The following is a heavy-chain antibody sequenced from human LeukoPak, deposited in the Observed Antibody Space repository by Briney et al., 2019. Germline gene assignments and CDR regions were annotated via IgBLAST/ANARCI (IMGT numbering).Heavy chain of an antibody. CDR2: INPNSGGT. CDR1: GYTFTGYF. V-gene: IGHV1-2*06. CDR3: ARDRAKHIAVAYWFSAVFDY. J-gene: IGHJ4*02. D-gene: IGHD6-19*01. Sequence: ASVKVSCKASGYTFTGYFMHWVRQAPGQGLEWMGRINPNSGGTNYAQKFQGRVTMTRDTSISTAYMELSRLRSDDTAVYYCARDRAKHIAVAYWFSAVFDYWGQGTLVTVSS.